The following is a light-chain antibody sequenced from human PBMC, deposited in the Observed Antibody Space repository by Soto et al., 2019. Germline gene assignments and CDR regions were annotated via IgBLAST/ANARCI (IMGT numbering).Light chain of an antibody. CDR1: QSVGSW. V-gene: IGKV1-5*01. CDR2: DAS. Sequence: DIPMTQSPSTLSACVGDRVTITCRASQSVGSWLAWYQQKPGKAPKFMIYDASSLESGAPSRFSGSGSGTEFTLTISSLQADDFATYYCQQYNSYPRTFGRGTKVEIK. J-gene: IGKJ1*01. CDR3: QQYNSYPRT.